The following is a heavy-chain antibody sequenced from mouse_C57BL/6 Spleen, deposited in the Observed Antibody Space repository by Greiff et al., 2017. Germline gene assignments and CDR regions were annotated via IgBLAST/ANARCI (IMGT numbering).Heavy chain of an antibody. CDR1: GYTFTSYW. V-gene: IGHV1-64*01. CDR3: AREGYYGSSGDY. D-gene: IGHD1-1*01. J-gene: IGHJ2*01. CDR2: IHPNSGST. Sequence: QVQLQQPGAELVKPGASVKLSCKASGYTFTSYWMPWVKQRPGQGLEWIGMIHPNSGSTNYNEKFKSKATLTVDKSSSTAYMQLSSLTSEDSAVYYCAREGYYGSSGDYWGQGTTLTVSS.